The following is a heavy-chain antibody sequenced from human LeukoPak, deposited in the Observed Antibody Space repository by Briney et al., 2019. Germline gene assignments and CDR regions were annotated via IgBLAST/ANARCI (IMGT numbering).Heavy chain of an antibody. Sequence: GESLKISCTGSGYNFTNYWIAWVRQMPGKGLEWMGTIYPGDSYARYSPSFQGQVTISADKSISTAYLQWSSLKASDTAIYYCARQPASAPGLETNGFDIWGQGTMVTVSS. J-gene: IGHJ3*02. CDR2: IYPGDSYA. CDR1: GYNFTNYW. V-gene: IGHV5-51*01. D-gene: IGHD2-2*01. CDR3: ARQPASAPGLETNGFDI.